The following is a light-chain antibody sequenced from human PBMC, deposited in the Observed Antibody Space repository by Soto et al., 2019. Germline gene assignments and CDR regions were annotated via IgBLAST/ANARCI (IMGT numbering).Light chain of an antibody. CDR2: GAS. CDR3: QHMRT. J-gene: IGKJ1*01. Sequence: EIILTQSPDTLSLSPGERATLSCRASQTVSSNYLAWCQQRPGQAPRLLIYGASTRATGIPARFSGSGSGTEFTLTISSLQPDDFGSYYCQHMRTFGQGTKVDIK. CDR1: QTVSSNY. V-gene: IGKV3D-7*01.